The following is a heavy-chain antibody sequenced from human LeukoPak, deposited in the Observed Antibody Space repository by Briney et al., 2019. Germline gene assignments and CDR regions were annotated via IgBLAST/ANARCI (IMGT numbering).Heavy chain of an antibody. CDR3: ARDLVLLEYYYDSSGYYGDY. D-gene: IGHD3-22*01. J-gene: IGHJ4*02. V-gene: IGHV3-21*01. CDR1: GFTFSSYS. CDR2: ISSSSSYI. Sequence: GGSLRLSCAASGFTFSSYSMNWVRQAPGKGLEWVSSISSSSSYIYYADSVKGRFTISRDNAKNSLYLQMNSLRAEDTAVYYCARDLVLLEYYYDSSGYYGDYWGRGTLVTVSS.